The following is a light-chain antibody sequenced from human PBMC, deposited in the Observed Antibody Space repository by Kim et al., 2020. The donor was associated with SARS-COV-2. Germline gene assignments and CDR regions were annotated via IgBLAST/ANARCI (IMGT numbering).Light chain of an antibody. CDR2: GAS. CDR1: QRVSTN. J-gene: IGKJ5*01. V-gene: IGKV3D-15*01. Sequence: VSPGESATPSCRASQRVSTNVAWYQQQPGQAPRLLIYGASTRATGIPARFSGSGSGTEFTLTISSLQSEDFAVYYCQQYNTWLITFGQGTRLEIK. CDR3: QQYNTWLIT.